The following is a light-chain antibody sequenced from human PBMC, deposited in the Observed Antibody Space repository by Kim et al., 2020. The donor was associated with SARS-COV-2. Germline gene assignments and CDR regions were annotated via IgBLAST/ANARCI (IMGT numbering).Light chain of an antibody. CDR3: QQRGNWPT. CDR2: DAS. V-gene: IGKV3-11*01. CDR1: SNVRSY. Sequence: SLSPGARATLSCRASSNVRSYLAWYQHKPGQAPRLLIYDASNRATGIPDRFSGGGSGTDFTLTISSLEPEDVAVYYCQQRGNWPTFGGGTKVDIK. J-gene: IGKJ4*01.